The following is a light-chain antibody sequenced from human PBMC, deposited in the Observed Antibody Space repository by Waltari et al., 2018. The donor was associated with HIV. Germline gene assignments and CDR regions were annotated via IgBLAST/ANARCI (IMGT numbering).Light chain of an antibody. V-gene: IGLV1-47*01. CDR3: AAWGDSLSNVV. CDR2: RNN. Sequence: QSVLTQPPSASGTPGQRVTISCSGSSSNIGANYVYWYQQLPGTAPKRLIYRNNQRPSAVPARFSGSKSGTSASLAISGLRSEDEANYYCAAWGDSLSNVVFSGGTKLPVL. CDR1: SSNIGANY. J-gene: IGLJ2*01.